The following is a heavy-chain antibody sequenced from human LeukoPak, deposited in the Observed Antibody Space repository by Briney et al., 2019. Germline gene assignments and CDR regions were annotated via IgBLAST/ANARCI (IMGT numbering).Heavy chain of an antibody. Sequence: GESLKISCKASGYRFSEYWIGRVRQMPGKGLEWMGIIYPDDSDTRYSPSFQGQVTISADKSINTAYLQWSSLKASDTAMFYCARLDYGGSEVVDYWGQGTLVTVSS. CDR3: ARLDYGGSEVVDY. D-gene: IGHD4-23*01. J-gene: IGHJ4*02. CDR1: GYRFSEYW. V-gene: IGHV5-51*01. CDR2: IYPDDSDT.